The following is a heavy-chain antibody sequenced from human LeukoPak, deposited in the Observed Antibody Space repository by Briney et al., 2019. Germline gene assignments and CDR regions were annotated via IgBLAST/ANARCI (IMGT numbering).Heavy chain of an antibody. V-gene: IGHV4-31*03. Sequence: SETLSLTCTVSGGSISSGGYYWSWIRQHPEKGLEWLGYIYNIGTTYYSPPLKSRITISVDTSKNQFSLNVTSMTAADTAVYYCARVSARYYGMDVWGQGTRSPSP. D-gene: IGHD1-26*01. J-gene: IGHJ6*02. CDR1: GGSISSGGYY. CDR3: ARVSARYYGMDV. CDR2: IYNIGTT.